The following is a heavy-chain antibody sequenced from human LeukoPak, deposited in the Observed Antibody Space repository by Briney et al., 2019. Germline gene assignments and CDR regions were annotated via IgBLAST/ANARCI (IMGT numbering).Heavy chain of an antibody. V-gene: IGHV3-30*14. Sequence: GGSLRLSCAASGFTVSSNEMSWVRQAPGKGLEWVAGISFDGSKKYYADSVKGRLTISRDNSMSTLYLQMNSLRAEDTAVYYCARGFRPIDYWGQGTLVTVSS. CDR1: GFTVSSNE. CDR3: ARGFRPIDY. CDR2: ISFDGSKK. J-gene: IGHJ4*02.